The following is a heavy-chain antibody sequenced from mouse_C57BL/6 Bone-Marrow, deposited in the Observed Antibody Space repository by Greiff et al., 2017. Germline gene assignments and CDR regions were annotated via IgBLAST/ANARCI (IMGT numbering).Heavy chain of an antibody. D-gene: IGHD2-3*01. V-gene: IGHV1-64*01. CDR2: IHPNSGST. CDR3: ARSYDGYYVGYFDY. CDR1: GYTFTSYW. J-gene: IGHJ2*01. Sequence: QVQLKQSGAELVKPGASVKLSCKASGYTFTSYWMHWVKQRPGQGLEWIGMIHPNSGSTNYNEKFKSKATLTVDKSSSTAYMQLSSLTSEDSAVYYCARSYDGYYVGYFDYWGQGTTLTVSS.